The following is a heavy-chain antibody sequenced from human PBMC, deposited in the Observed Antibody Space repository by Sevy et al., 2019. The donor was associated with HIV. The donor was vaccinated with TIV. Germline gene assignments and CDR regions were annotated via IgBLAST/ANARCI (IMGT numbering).Heavy chain of an antibody. CDR1: GFTFSSYW. CDR3: ARDCSSASCLWGMDV. J-gene: IGHJ6*02. V-gene: IGHV3-7*03. D-gene: IGHD2-2*01. Sequence: GGSLRLSCAASGFTFSSYWMSWVRQAPGKGQEWVANIKRDGSEKYYVDSVKGRFTISRDNAKNSLYLQMNSLRAEDTAVYYCARDCSSASCLWGMDVWGQGTTVTVSS. CDR2: IKRDGSEK.